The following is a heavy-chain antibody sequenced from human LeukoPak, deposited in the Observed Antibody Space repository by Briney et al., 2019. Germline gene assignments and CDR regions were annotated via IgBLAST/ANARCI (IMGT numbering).Heavy chain of an antibody. CDR2: ISNNGGYT. D-gene: IGHD3-3*01. CDR3: AKDDLWSGHDKY. Sequence: GGSLRLSCAASGFTFSSSAMSWVRQAPGKGLEWVSAISNNGGYTYYADSVQGRFTISRDNSKSTLCLQMNSLRAEDTVVYYCAKDDLWSGHDKYWGQGTLVTVSS. CDR1: GFTFSSSA. V-gene: IGHV3-23*01. J-gene: IGHJ4*02.